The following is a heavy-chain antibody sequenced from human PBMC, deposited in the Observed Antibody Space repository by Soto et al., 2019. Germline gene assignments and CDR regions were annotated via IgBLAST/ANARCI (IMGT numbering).Heavy chain of an antibody. CDR2: IKSKTDGGTT. V-gene: IGHV3-15*01. CDR1: GFTFSNAW. J-gene: IGHJ4*02. D-gene: IGHD3-22*01. CDR3: TFMYYYDSSGYYYAYYFDY. Sequence: GGSLRLSCAASGFTFSNAWMSWVRQAPGKGLEWVGRIKSKTDGGTTDYAAPVKGRFTVSRDDSKNTLYLQMNSLKTEDTAVYYCTFMYYYDSSGYYYAYYFDYWGQGTLVT.